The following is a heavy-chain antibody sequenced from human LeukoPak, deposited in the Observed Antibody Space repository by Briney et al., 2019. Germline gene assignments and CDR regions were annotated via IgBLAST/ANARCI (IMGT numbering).Heavy chain of an antibody. CDR2: IWYDGSNK. D-gene: IGHD3-22*01. CDR1: GFTFSSYD. V-gene: IGHV3-33*01. CDR3: ARPRDYYDSSGSFGY. J-gene: IGHJ4*02. Sequence: GRSLRLSCAASGFTFSSYDMHWVRQAPGKGLEWVAVIWYDGSNKYYADSVKGRFTISRDNSKNTLYLQMNSLRAEDTAVYYCARPRDYYDSSGSFGYWGQGTLVTVSS.